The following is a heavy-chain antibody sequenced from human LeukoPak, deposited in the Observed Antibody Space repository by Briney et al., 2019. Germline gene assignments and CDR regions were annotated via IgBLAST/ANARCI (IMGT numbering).Heavy chain of an antibody. V-gene: IGHV1-2*02. D-gene: IGHD3-16*01. CDR3: ARRAYDYVWGAFDY. J-gene: IGHJ4*02. CDR1: GYTFTDYY. CDR2: INPNSGGT. Sequence: ASVKVSCKASGYTFTDYYIHWVRQAPGQGLEWMGWINPNSGGTNYAQKFQGRVTMTRDTSISTAYMELSRLRSDDTAVYYCARRAYDYVWGAFDYWGQGTLVTVSS.